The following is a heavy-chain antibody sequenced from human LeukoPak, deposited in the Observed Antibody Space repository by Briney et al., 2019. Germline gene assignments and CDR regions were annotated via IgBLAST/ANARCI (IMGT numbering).Heavy chain of an antibody. CDR3: ARDSSTVGAMQDDY. Sequence: ASVKVSCKASGYTFSSYYMNWVRQAPGQGLEWMGVINPTGGSTGYARKFQGRVTMTRDTSTTTFYMELSSLRSEDTAVYYCARDSSTVGAMQDDYWGQGTLVTVSS. CDR2: INPTGGST. J-gene: IGHJ4*02. D-gene: IGHD1-26*01. V-gene: IGHV1-46*01. CDR1: GYTFSSYY.